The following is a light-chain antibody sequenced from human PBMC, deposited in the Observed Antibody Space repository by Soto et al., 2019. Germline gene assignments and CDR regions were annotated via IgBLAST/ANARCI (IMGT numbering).Light chain of an antibody. CDR2: DDS. CDR3: LVWDRNSDHPAYI. CDR1: SVGTKS. J-gene: IGLJ1*01. Sequence: SYELTQPPSVSVAPGQTATITCGGDSVGTKSVHWYQQRPGQAPVLVVYDDSDRPSGIPERFSGSNSGNTATLTITRVEAGDEADYFCLVWDRNSDHPAYIFGTGTKLTVL. V-gene: IGLV3-21*02.